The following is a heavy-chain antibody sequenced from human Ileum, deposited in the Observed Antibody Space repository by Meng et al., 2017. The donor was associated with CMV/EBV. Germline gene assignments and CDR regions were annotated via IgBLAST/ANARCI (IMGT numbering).Heavy chain of an antibody. CDR2: FHTSGTT. J-gene: IGHJ4*02. CDR3: ASGKSNLEY. Sequence: QVHLQESGPGLVKPSETLSLTCTVSGASISAYFWSWIRQPAGKGLECIGRFHTSGTTNYNPSLKSRVTVSVDTSKNQFSLNLSSVTAADTAVYYCASGKSNLEYWGQGTLVTVSS. CDR1: GASISAYF. V-gene: IGHV4-4*07. D-gene: IGHD4-11*01.